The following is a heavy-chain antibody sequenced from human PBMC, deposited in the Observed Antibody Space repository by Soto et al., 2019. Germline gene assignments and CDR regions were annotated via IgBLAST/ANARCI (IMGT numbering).Heavy chain of an antibody. CDR3: ARGERIMITFGGVIVITPYDY. D-gene: IGHD3-16*02. CDR2: INPSGGST. V-gene: IGHV1-46*01. J-gene: IGHJ4*01. CDR1: GYTFTSYY. Sequence: GASVKVSCKASGYTFTSYYMHWVRQAPGQGLEWMGIINPSGGSTSYAQKFQGRVTMTRDTSTSTVYMELSSLRSEDTAVYYCARGERIMITFGGVIVITPYDYWGQGTLVTVSS.